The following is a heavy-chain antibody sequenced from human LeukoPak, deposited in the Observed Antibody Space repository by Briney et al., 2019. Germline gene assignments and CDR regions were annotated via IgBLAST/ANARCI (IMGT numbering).Heavy chain of an antibody. CDR1: GFTVSSFS. D-gene: IGHD1-26*01. J-gene: IGHJ4*02. CDR3: ARDLHSGAYTFDY. Sequence: GGSLRLSCAASGFTVSSFSMNWVRQAPGKGLEWVSYISGSGGDIHYADSVKGRFTISRNNAKNSLYLQMTSLRDEDTAVYYCARDLHSGAYTFDYWGQGTLVTGSS. CDR2: ISGSGGDI. V-gene: IGHV3-48*02.